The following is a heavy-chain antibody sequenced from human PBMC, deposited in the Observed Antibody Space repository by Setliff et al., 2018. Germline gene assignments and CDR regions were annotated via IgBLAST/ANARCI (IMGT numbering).Heavy chain of an antibody. CDR3: GTRDCRTTGCYNGYIES. CDR1: GITFSTYS. Sequence: GGSLRLSCAASGITFSTYSMNWVRQAPGKGLEWVSYISSRSDIIYYADSVRGRFTISRDNSKNTLYLQMNSLRAEDTAVYFCGTRDCRTTGCYNGYIESWGQGTLVTVSS. V-gene: IGHV3-48*01. D-gene: IGHD2-2*02. CDR2: ISSRSDII. J-gene: IGHJ4*02.